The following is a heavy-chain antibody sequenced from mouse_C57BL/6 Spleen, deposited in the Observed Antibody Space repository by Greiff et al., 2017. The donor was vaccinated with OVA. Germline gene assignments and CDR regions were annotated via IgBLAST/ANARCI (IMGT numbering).Heavy chain of an antibody. Sequence: VQLQQPGAELVKPGASVKLSCKASGYTFTSYWMHWVKQRPGRGLEWIGRIDPNSGGTKYNEKFKSKATLTVDKPSSTAYMQLSRLTSEDSAVYYCARSPLITTGEGMDYWGQGTSVTVSS. D-gene: IGHD1-1*01. CDR1: GYTFTSYW. CDR2: IDPNSGGT. V-gene: IGHV1-72*01. J-gene: IGHJ4*01. CDR3: ARSPLITTGEGMDY.